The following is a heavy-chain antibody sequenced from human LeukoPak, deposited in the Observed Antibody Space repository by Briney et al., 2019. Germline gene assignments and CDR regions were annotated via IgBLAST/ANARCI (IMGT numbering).Heavy chain of an antibody. CDR2: IYYSGST. D-gene: IGHD2-15*01. CDR1: GGSIRNYY. V-gene: IGHV4-59*08. CDR3: ARKGGTFDY. Sequence: PSETLSLTCTVSGGSIRNYYWSWLRQPPGKGLEWVSYIYYSGSTNYNPSLKSRVTISVDASKNQFSLKLSSVTAADTAVYYCARKGGTFDYWGQGTLVTVSS. J-gene: IGHJ4*02.